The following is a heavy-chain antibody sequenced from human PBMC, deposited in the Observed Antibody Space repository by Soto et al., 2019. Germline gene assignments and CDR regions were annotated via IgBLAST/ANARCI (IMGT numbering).Heavy chain of an antibody. CDR1: GGTFSSYA. CDR3: ARATNPLQYSSSTGWFDP. CDR2: IIPIFGTA. V-gene: IGHV1-69*13. Sequence: GASVKVSCKASGGTFSSYAISWVRQAPGQGLEWMGGIIPIFGTANYAQKFQGRVTITADESTSTAYMELSSLRSEDTAVYYCARATNPLQYSSSTGWFDPWGQGTLVTVSS. J-gene: IGHJ5*02. D-gene: IGHD6-6*01.